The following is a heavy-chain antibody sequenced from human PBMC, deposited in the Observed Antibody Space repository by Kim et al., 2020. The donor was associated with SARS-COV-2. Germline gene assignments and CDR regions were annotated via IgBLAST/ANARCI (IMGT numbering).Heavy chain of an antibody. D-gene: IGHD3-3*01. CDR2: ISSSSSYI. CDR1: GFTFSSYS. J-gene: IGHJ4*02. CDR3: ARDPGYDFWSGYTNFDY. Sequence: GGSLRLSCAASGFTFSSYSMNWVRQAPGKGLEWVSSISSSSSYIYYADSVKGRFTISRDNAKNSLYLQMNSLRAEDTAVYYCARDPGYDFWSGYTNFDYWGQGTLVTVSS. V-gene: IGHV3-21*01.